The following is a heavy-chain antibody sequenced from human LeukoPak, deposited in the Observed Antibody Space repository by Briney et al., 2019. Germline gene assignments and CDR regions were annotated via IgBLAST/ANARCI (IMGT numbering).Heavy chain of an antibody. CDR1: GFTFSNYG. CDR2: IRYDGNNK. J-gene: IGHJ4*02. D-gene: IGHD5-12*01. V-gene: IGHV3-30*02. CDR3: AKDRSPQALRGTPFDY. Sequence: PGRTLRLSCAASGFTFSNYGIHWVRQAPDKGLEWVAFIRYDGNNKFYADSVKGRFTISRDNSKNTLYLQMNSLRAEDTAVYYCAKDRSPQALRGTPFDYWGQGTLVTVSS.